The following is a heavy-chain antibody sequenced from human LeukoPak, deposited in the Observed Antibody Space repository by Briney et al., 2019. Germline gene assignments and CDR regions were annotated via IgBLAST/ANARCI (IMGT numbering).Heavy chain of an antibody. Sequence: GGSLRLSCAASGFSFISYGMHWVRQAPGKGLERVGVISDDGRRKDYADSVKGRFTISRDNSKDTLYLQMNSLRAEDTAVYYCAKRPSDYGDYVSYFDYWGQGTLVTVSS. J-gene: IGHJ4*02. V-gene: IGHV3-30*18. CDR1: GFSFISYG. CDR2: ISDDGRRK. D-gene: IGHD4-17*01. CDR3: AKRPSDYGDYVSYFDY.